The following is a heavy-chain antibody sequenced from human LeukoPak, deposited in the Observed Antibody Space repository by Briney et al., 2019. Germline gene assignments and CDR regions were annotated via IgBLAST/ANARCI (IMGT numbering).Heavy chain of an antibody. CDR2: VSDTGDT. CDR3: ARVFRGVVTSNWFDP. V-gene: IGHV4-59*01. J-gene: IGHJ5*02. D-gene: IGHD3-3*01. Sequence: SQTLSLTCTVSGVSLNGNYWTWIRQLPGKGLEWIGFVSDTGDTDYNPSLKSRLTISADTSKSQLALSLSSVTAADTALYCCARVFRGVVTSNWFDPWGQGTLVTVSS. CDR1: GVSLNGNY.